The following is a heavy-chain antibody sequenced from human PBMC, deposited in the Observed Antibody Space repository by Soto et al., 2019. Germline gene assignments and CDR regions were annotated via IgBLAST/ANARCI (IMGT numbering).Heavy chain of an antibody. CDR3: AKEKAAAVTRGTDFDY. CDR2: IKEDGSAN. D-gene: IGHD6-13*01. Sequence: GGSLRLSCVASGFTFSSYWMSWVRQAPGKGLEWVADIKEDGSANYYADSVKGRFSISRDNSKNTLYLEMNSLRAEDTAVYYCAKEKAAAVTRGTDFDYWGQGTLVTVSS. J-gene: IGHJ4*02. V-gene: IGHV3-7*04. CDR1: GFTFSSYW.